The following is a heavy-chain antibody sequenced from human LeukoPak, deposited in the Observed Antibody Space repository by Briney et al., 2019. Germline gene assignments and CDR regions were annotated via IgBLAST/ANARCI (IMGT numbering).Heavy chain of an antibody. J-gene: IGHJ6*04. CDR1: GFTFTSYA. CDR2: ISANDGNT. Sequence: ASLRLSCAASGFTFTSYAISWVRQAPGQGLEWVGGISANDGNTNYAQTLKGRFTMTTDTSTSTAYMELRSLRSDDTAVYYCARRLVVVLAAMVIYYYYGMHVWGKGTRDSVPS. CDR3: ARRLVVVLAAMVIYYYYGMHV. D-gene: IGHD2-2*01. V-gene: IGHV1-18*04.